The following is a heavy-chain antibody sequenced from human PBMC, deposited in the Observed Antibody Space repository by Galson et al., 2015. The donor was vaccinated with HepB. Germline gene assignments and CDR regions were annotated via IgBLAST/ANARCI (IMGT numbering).Heavy chain of an antibody. Sequence: SLRLSCAASGFTFSNYAMHWVCQAPGKGLDWVAVISYDGSNKYYSDSVKGRFTISRDNSKNALYLQMNSLRTEDTVVYYCAREDYYDSSGYEVVNYFDYWGQGTLVTVSS. CDR3: AREDYYDSSGYEVVNYFDY. V-gene: IGHV3-30-3*01. D-gene: IGHD3-22*01. CDR2: ISYDGSNK. J-gene: IGHJ4*02. CDR1: GFTFSNYA.